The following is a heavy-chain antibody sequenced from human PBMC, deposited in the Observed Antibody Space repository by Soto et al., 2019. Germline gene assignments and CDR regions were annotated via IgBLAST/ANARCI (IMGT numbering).Heavy chain of an antibody. D-gene: IGHD4-17*01. CDR2: ISGSGNTT. CDR1: GFTFSSYE. CDR3: AIPATVTTSDDY. V-gene: IGHV3-23*01. J-gene: IGHJ4*02. Sequence: GGSLRLSCAASGFTFSSYEMSWVRQAPGKGLEWVSTISGSGNTTYYADSVQGRFTISRDNSKNTLYLQMNSLRAEDTAVYYCAIPATVTTSDDYWGQGTLVTVSS.